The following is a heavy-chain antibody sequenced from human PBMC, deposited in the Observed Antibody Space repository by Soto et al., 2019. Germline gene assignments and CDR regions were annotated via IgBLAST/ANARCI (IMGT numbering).Heavy chain of an antibody. CDR2: IAYDGRNK. CDR1: GFTFSSYA. V-gene: IGHV3-30*04. J-gene: IGHJ6*02. D-gene: IGHD3-10*01. CDR3: ARDYDYGSGGGDMYYYYGMDV. Sequence: QVQLVESGGGVVQPGRSLRLSCAASGFTFSSYAMHWVRQAPGKGLEWVAVIAYDGRNKYYADSVKGRFTISRDNSNNTLYLQMNSHRDEDTAVYYCARDYDYGSGGGDMYYYYGMDVWGQGTTVTVSS.